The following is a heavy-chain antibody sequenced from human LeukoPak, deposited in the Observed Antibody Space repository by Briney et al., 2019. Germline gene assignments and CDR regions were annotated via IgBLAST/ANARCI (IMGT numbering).Heavy chain of an antibody. CDR1: GFTFSGYA. D-gene: IGHD4-17*01. V-gene: IGHV3-23*01. CDR2: ISGSSAST. CDR3: AKVVGATVTTEFDY. Sequence: GGSLRLSCAASGFTFSGYAMSWVRQAPGKGLEWVSGISGSSASTYYADSVKGRFTISRDNSKSTLYLQMNSLRAEDTAVYFCAKVVGATVTTEFDYWGQGTLVAVSS. J-gene: IGHJ4*02.